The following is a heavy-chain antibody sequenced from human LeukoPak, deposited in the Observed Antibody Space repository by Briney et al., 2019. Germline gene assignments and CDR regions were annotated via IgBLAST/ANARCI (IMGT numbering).Heavy chain of an antibody. CDR2: IIPIFGTA. V-gene: IGHV1-69*01. D-gene: IGHD3-22*01. CDR1: GGTFSIYA. CDR3: ARDTDDYYDSSGYLTNII. Sequence: SSVKVSFKASGGTFSIYAISWVRQAPGQGLEWMGGIIPIFGTANYAHKFQGRVTITADESTSTACMELSSLRSEDTAVYYCARDTDDYYDSSGYLTNIIWGQGTMVTVSS. J-gene: IGHJ3*02.